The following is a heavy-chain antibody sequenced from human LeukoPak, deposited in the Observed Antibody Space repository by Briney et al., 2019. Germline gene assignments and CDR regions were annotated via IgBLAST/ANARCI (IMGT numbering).Heavy chain of an antibody. CDR3: ARRTHYYDSSPDAFDI. CDR1: GGSISSYY. J-gene: IGHJ3*02. D-gene: IGHD3-22*01. Sequence: PSETLSLTCTVSGGSISSYYWSWIRQPPGKGLEWIGEINHSGSTNYNPSLKSRVTISVDTSKNQFSLKLSSVTAADTAVYYCARRTHYYDSSPDAFDIWGQGTMVTVSS. CDR2: INHSGST. V-gene: IGHV4-34*01.